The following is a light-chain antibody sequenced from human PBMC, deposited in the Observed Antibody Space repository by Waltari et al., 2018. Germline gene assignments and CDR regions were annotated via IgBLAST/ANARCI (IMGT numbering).Light chain of an antibody. V-gene: IGLV1-51*01. J-gene: IGLJ2*01. CDR3: GAWDSSLSAVV. CDR1: SSNIGNNS. Sequence: QSVLPQPPSVSAAPGQKVTISCPGSSSNIGNNSVSWYQQLPGTAPKLLIQDNDERPSGIPDRFSGSKSGTSGTLGISGLQPGDEADYYCGAWDSSLSAVVFGGGTKLTVL. CDR2: DND.